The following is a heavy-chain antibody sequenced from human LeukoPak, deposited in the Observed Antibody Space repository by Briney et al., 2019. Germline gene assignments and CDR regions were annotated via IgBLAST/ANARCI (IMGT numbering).Heavy chain of an antibody. CDR2: IYYSGST. Sequence: PSETLSLTCTVSGGSISSYYWSWIRQPPGKGLEWIGSIYYSGSTYYNPSLKSRVTISVDTSKNQFSLKLSSVTAADTAVYYCARQHSSGYYGSFDPWGQGTLVTVSS. J-gene: IGHJ5*02. CDR1: GGSISSYY. D-gene: IGHD3-22*01. CDR3: ARQHSSGYYGSFDP. V-gene: IGHV4-59*05.